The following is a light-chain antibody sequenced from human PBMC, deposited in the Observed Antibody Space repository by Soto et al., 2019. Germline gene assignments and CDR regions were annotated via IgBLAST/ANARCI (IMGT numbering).Light chain of an antibody. V-gene: IGLV1-51*01. CDR2: DNH. CDR1: RSNIGHNY. J-gene: IGLJ2*01. Sequence: QSVLTQPPSVSAAPGQKVTISCSGSRSNIGHNYVSWYQHLPGTAPKLLIYDNHKRPSGIPDRFSGSQSGTSATLGITGLQTGEEADYYCGAWDTSLTTVLFGGGTKVTV. CDR3: GAWDTSLTTVL.